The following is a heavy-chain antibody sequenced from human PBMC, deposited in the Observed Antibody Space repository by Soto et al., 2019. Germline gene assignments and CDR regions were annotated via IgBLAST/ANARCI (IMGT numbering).Heavy chain of an antibody. V-gene: IGHV3-23*01. J-gene: IGHJ4*02. CDR2: IIGSGGST. D-gene: IGHD4-17*01. CDR3: AKGHDYGDYTPYYFDY. CDR1: GFTFSSYA. Sequence: GGSLRLSCAASGFTFSSYAMSWVRQAPGKGLEWVSAIIGSGGSTYYADSVKGRFTISRDNSKNTLYLQMNSLRAEDTAVYYCAKGHDYGDYTPYYFDYWGQGTLVTVSS.